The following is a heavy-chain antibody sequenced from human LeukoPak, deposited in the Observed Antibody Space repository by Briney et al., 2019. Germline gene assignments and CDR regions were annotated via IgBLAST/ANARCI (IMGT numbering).Heavy chain of an antibody. CDR3: ARIPLGYSGAYYFDY. J-gene: IGHJ4*02. V-gene: IGHV4-4*09. CDR1: RGSISGSIRSYD. D-gene: IGHD5-12*01. Sequence: RPSETLSLTCTVSRGSISGSIRSYDWSWLRQPPGKGLEWIGYISSSGSVNDNPSLRSRVTISVDTSKNQFFLNLSSVSAADTAVYYCARIPLGYSGAYYFDYWGQGTLVTVSP. CDR2: ISSSGSV.